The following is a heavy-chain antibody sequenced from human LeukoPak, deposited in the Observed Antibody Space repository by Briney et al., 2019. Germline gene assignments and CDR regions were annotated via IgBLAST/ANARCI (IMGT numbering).Heavy chain of an antibody. CDR1: GFIVSSNY. V-gene: IGHV3-53*01. CDR2: IYSGGRI. CDR3: ARRIAGSDTGGYFQE. Sequence: PGESLRLSCAASGFIVSSNYMSWVRQAPGKGLEWVSVIYSGGRIYYAVKGRFTISRDNAGNSLYLQMSSLRAEDTAVYYCARRIAGSDTGGYFQEWGQGTLATVSS. J-gene: IGHJ1*01. D-gene: IGHD6-13*01.